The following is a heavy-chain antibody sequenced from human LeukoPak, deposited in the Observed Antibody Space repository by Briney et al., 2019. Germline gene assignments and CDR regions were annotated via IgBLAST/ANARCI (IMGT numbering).Heavy chain of an antibody. J-gene: IGHJ4*02. CDR1: SGSINTSNYY. CDR2: IFYRGGT. CDR3: ARRGPRRGVGGPFDY. Sequence: PSETLSLTCTVSSGSINTSNYYWGWIRQPPGKGLEWIGNIFYRGGTYYSPSLKSRVTISLDTSKNQFSLKLSSVTAADTAVYYCARRGPRRGVGGPFDYWGQGTLVTVSS. V-gene: IGHV4-39*07. D-gene: IGHD3-16*01.